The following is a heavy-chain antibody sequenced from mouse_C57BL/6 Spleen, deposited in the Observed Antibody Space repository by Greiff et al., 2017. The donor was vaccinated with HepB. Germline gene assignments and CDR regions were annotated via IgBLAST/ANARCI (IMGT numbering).Heavy chain of an antibody. Sequence: QVQLQQPGAELVKPGASVKLSCKASGYTFTSSWMHWVKQRPGRGLEWIGRIDPNSGGTKYNEKFKSKATLTVDKPSSTAYMQLSSLTSEDSAVYYWARSLTGRDLYYFDYWGQGTTLTVSS. CDR3: ARSLTGRDLYYFDY. J-gene: IGHJ2*01. D-gene: IGHD4-1*01. V-gene: IGHV1-72*01. CDR1: GYTFTSSW. CDR2: IDPNSGGT.